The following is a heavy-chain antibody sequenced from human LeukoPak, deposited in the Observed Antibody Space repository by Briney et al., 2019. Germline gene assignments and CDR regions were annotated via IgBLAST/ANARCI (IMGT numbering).Heavy chain of an antibody. V-gene: IGHV4-4*02. D-gene: IGHD5-24*01. Sequence: SETLSLTCAVSGASISSSNWWSWVRQPPGKGLECIGEIYHSGSTNYNPSLKSRVTISVDKSKNQFSLKLSSVTAADTAVYYCARASRDVYNSYFDYWGQGTPVTVSS. CDR1: GASISSSNW. CDR3: ARASRDVYNSYFDY. CDR2: IYHSGST. J-gene: IGHJ4*02.